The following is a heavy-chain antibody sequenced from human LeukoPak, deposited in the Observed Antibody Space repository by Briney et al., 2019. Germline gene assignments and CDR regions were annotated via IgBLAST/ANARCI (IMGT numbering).Heavy chain of an antibody. D-gene: IGHD1-1*01. Sequence: GGSLRLSCAASGFTFSSYGIHWVRQSPGKGLEWVAVISYDGSSKYYADSVRGRFTISRGNSKNTLYLQMNSLRAEDTAVYYCAKDKVERYYFDYWGQGTLVTVSS. V-gene: IGHV3-30*18. J-gene: IGHJ4*02. CDR1: GFTFSSYG. CDR2: ISYDGSSK. CDR3: AKDKVERYYFDY.